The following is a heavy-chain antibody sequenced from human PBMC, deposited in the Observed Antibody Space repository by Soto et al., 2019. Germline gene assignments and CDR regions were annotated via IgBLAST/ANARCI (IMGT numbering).Heavy chain of an antibody. CDR3: ARGRSNQYESSPPPKFDP. V-gene: IGHV3-21*01. CDR2: ISSTTSHI. D-gene: IGHD2-8*01. CDR1: GFTFSSYS. J-gene: IGHJ5*02. Sequence: PGGSLRLSCAASGFTFSSYSMNWVRQAPGKGLEWVSSISSTTSHIYYTDSVQGRFTISRDNAKNSLYLQMDSLRAEDTAMYYCARGRSNQYESSPPPKFDPWGRGTLVTVSS.